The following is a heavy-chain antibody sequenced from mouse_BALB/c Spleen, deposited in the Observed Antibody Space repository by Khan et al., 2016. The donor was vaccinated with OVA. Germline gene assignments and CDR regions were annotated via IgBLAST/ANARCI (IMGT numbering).Heavy chain of an antibody. J-gene: IGHJ2*01. CDR2: IYPGTDNT. Sequence: QVQLQQSGAELVRPGASVKLSCKTSGYIFTSYWIHWVKQRSGQGLEWIARIYPGTDNTYYNEIFKDKATLTADKSSSTAYMQLSSLKSEDSAVYFSASEETLYYFNNWGQGTTLTVSS. CDR1: GYIFTSYW. V-gene: IGHV1S132*01. CDR3: ASEETLYYFNN.